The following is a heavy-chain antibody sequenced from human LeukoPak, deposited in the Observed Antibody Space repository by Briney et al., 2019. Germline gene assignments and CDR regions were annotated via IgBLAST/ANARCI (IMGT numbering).Heavy chain of an antibody. J-gene: IGHJ4*02. D-gene: IGHD4-17*01. Sequence: GGSLRLSCAASGFTFSSFSMSWVRQAPGKGLEWVGRIKSKTDGGTTDYAAPVKGRFTISRDDSKNTLYLQMNSLKTEDTAVYYCTTDVISRYGDVLDYWGQGTLVTVSS. CDR1: GFTFSSFS. V-gene: IGHV3-15*01. CDR2: IKSKTDGGTT. CDR3: TTDVISRYGDVLDY.